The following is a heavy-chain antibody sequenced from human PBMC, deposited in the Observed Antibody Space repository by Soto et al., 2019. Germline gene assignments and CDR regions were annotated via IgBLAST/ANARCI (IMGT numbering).Heavy chain of an antibody. D-gene: IGHD6-19*01. CDR2: IIPIFGTA. CDR3: AKVRYSSPMGYYYGMDV. Sequence: ASVKVSCKASRVAFSKFIVTWVRQAPGLGLEWVGGIIPIFGTANYAQKFQGRVTITADESTSTSYMEVNNLRSEDTAVYYCAKVRYSSPMGYYYGMDVWGQGTTVTV. J-gene: IGHJ6*02. V-gene: IGHV1-69*13. CDR1: RVAFSKFI.